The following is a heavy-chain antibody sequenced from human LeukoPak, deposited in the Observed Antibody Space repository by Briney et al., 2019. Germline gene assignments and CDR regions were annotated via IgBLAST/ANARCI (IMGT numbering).Heavy chain of an antibody. CDR3: ARDQERFLEWPYYYYYMDV. J-gene: IGHJ6*03. V-gene: IGHV1-2*06. D-gene: IGHD3-3*01. Sequence: ASVKVSCKASGYTFTGYYIHWVRPAPGQGLEWMGRINPNSGATISAQKFQGRVTVTSDTSISTAYMELSRLRSDDTAVYYCARDQERFLEWPYYYYYMDVWGKGTTVTVSS. CDR1: GYTFTGYY. CDR2: INPNSGAT.